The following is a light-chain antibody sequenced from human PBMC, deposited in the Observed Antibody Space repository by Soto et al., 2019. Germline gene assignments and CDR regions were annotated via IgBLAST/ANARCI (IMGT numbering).Light chain of an antibody. CDR2: SAS. Sequence: DIQMTQSPSSPSASVGGRITLPCLASQDISNYLAWYQQKPGKVPKLLIYSASTLQSGVPSRFSGSGSGTDFTLTISSLQPEDVAAYYCQKYNSAPLTFGGGTKVDIK. CDR3: QKYNSAPLT. CDR1: QDISNY. J-gene: IGKJ4*01. V-gene: IGKV1-27*01.